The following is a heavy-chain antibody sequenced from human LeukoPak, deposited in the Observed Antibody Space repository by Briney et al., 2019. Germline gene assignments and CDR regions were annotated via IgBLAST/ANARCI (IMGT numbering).Heavy chain of an antibody. D-gene: IGHD3-3*01. CDR3: ARRAPYAFWSGFSR. Sequence: SEALCLSCTVSGGSISSSSDCWGWIRQPPGKGLEWIGSINYSGSTFFNPSLRSRLTISVETSKNQFSLKLSSVTAADTAVYYCARRAPYAFWSGFSRWGQGTLVTVSS. CDR2: INYSGST. CDR1: GGSISSSSDC. V-gene: IGHV4-39*01. J-gene: IGHJ4*02.